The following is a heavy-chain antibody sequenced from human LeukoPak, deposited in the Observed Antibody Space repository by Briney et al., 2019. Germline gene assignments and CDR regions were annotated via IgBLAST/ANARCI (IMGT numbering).Heavy chain of an antibody. CDR3: ARVDSSGWLTQIGGFDP. J-gene: IGHJ5*02. V-gene: IGHV1-69*13. Sequence: PVKVSCKASGGTFSSYAISWVRQAPGQGLEWMGGIIPIFGTANYAQKFQGRVTITADESTSTAYMELSSLRSEDTAVYYCARVDSSGWLTQIGGFDPWGQGTLVTVSS. CDR2: IIPIFGTA. D-gene: IGHD6-19*01. CDR1: GGTFSSYA.